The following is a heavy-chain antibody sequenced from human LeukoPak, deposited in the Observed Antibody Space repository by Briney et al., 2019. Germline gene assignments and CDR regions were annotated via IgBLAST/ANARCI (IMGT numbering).Heavy chain of an antibody. CDR2: VSTYNGNI. CDR3: ARARGYRGAFDY. CDR1: DYTFSTYG. D-gene: IGHD5-18*01. V-gene: IGHV1-18*01. Sequence: GASVKVSCKASDYTFSTYGINWVRQAPGQGLEWMGWVSTYNGNINYAQKFQGRVTLTTDTSTSTAYMELRSLRSDDTAVYYCARARGYRGAFDYWGQGTLVTVSS. J-gene: IGHJ4*02.